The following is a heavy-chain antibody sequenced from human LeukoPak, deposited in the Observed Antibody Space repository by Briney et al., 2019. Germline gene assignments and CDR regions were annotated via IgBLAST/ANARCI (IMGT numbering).Heavy chain of an antibody. D-gene: IGHD2-21*01. V-gene: IGHV3-21*01. CDR1: GFTFSSYS. CDR2: ISSSSSYI. J-gene: IGHJ3*02. CDR3: ARDPVASPLVAFDI. Sequence: PGGSLRLSCAASGFTFSSYSMNWVRQAPGKGLEWVSSISSSSSYIYYADSVKGRFTISRDNAKNSLYLQMNSLRAEDTAVYYCARDPVASPLVAFDIWGQGTMVTVSS.